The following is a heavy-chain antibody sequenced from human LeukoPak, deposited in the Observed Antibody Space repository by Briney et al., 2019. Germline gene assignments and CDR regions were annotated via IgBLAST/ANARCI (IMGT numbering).Heavy chain of an antibody. CDR1: GGSISSGSYY. J-gene: IGHJ3*02. D-gene: IGHD6-19*01. Sequence: SETLSLTCTVSGGSISSGSYYWSWIRQPAGKGLEWIGRIYTSGSTNYNPSLKSRVTISVDTPKNQFSLKLSSVTAADTAVYYCASYSSGWATDAFDIWGQGTMVTVSS. CDR3: ASYSSGWATDAFDI. CDR2: IYTSGST. V-gene: IGHV4-61*02.